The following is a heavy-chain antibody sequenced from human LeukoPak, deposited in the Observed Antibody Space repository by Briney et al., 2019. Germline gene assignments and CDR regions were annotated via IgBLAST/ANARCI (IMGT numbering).Heavy chain of an antibody. V-gene: IGHV4-4*07. J-gene: IGHJ6*02. CDR1: GGSINSYY. D-gene: IGHD4-17*01. CDR3: ARDGLDGDYGLSGGNYYYGMDV. Sequence: TSETLSLTCTVSGGSINSYYWSWIRQPAGKGLEWIGRIYTSGSTNYNPSLKSRVTMSVDTSKNQFSLKLSSVTAADTAVYYCARDGLDGDYGLSGGNYYYGMDVWGQGTTVTVSS. CDR2: IYTSGST.